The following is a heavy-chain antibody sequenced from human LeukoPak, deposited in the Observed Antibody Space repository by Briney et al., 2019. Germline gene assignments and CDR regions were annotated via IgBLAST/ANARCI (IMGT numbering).Heavy chain of an antibody. J-gene: IGHJ4*02. CDR3: AKDMWQTQTLFDY. D-gene: IGHD2-21*01. V-gene: IGHV3-9*01. Sequence: GGSLRLSCAASGFTFDGYAMHWVRQAPGKGLEWVSGISWNSGSIGYADSVKGRFTISRDNAKNSLYLQMNSLRAEDTALYYCAKDMWQTQTLFDYWGQGTLVTVSS. CDR2: ISWNSGSI. CDR1: GFTFDGYA.